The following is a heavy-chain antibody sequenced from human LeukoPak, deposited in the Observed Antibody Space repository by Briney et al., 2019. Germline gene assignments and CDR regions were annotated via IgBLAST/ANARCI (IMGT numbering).Heavy chain of an antibody. CDR2: ISAYNGNT. J-gene: IGHJ6*02. CDR3: ARGPPEYSSSWYLHHYYYGMDV. V-gene: IGHV1-18*01. CDR1: GYTFTSYG. Sequence: ASVKVSCTASGYTFTSYGISWVRQAPGQGLEWMGWISAYNGNTNYAQKLQGRVTMTTDTSTSTAYMELRSLRSDDTAVYYCARGPPEYSSSWYLHHYYYGMDVWGQGTTVTVSS. D-gene: IGHD6-13*01.